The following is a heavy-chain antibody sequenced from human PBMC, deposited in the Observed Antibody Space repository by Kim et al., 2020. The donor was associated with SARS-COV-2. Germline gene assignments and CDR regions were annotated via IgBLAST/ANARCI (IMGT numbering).Heavy chain of an antibody. CDR3: AREGRATYYDILTGYSIPYYLDY. J-gene: IGHJ4*02. D-gene: IGHD3-9*01. V-gene: IGHV4-4*02. CDR1: GGSISSSNW. Sequence: SETLSLTCAVSGGSISSSNWWSWVRQPPGKGLEWIGEIYHSGSTNYNPSLKSRVTISVDKSKNQFSLKLSSVTAADTAVYYCAREGRATYYDILTGYSIPYYLDYWGQGTLVTVSS. CDR2: IYHSGST.